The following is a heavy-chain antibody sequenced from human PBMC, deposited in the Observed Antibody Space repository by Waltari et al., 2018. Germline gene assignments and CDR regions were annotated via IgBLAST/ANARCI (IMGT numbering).Heavy chain of an antibody. CDR2: INHGGST. Sequence: QVQLQQWGAGLLKPSETLSLTCAVYGGSFSGYYWSWIRQPPGKGREWIGEINHGGSTNYNPSLKSRVTISVDTSKNQFSLKLSSVTAADTAVYYCARSMTTVTTLDYWGQGTLVTVSS. J-gene: IGHJ4*02. CDR3: ARSMTTVTTLDY. V-gene: IGHV4-34*01. D-gene: IGHD4-17*01. CDR1: GGSFSGYY.